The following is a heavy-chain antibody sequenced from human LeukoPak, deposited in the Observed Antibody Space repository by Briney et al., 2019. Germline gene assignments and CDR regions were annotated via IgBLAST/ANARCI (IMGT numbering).Heavy chain of an antibody. J-gene: IGHJ4*02. V-gene: IGHV3-23*01. CDR2: ISASGSIT. Sequence: GGSLRLSCAASGFAFSSQAMGWVRHAPGKGLEWVSVISASGSITYYADSVKGRFTISRDNSKNKLSLQMNSLRAEDTAVYYCAKDARRTSGWYFFDYWGQGTLVTVSS. CDR3: AKDARRTSGWYFFDY. D-gene: IGHD6-19*01. CDR1: GFAFSSQA.